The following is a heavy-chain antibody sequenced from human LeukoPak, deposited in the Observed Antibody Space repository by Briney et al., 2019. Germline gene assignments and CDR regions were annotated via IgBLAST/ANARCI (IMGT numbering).Heavy chain of an antibody. Sequence: PSETLSLTCAVYGVSFSGYYWSWLRQPPGKGLEWVGEINHSGSTNYNPSLKSRVTISVDTSKNQFSLKLSSVTAADTAVYYCVRWQSGSMFHPPWGQGTLVTVSS. D-gene: IGHD3-10*02. CDR3: VRWQSGSMFHPP. V-gene: IGHV4-34*01. J-gene: IGHJ5*02. CDR2: INHSGST. CDR1: GVSFSGYY.